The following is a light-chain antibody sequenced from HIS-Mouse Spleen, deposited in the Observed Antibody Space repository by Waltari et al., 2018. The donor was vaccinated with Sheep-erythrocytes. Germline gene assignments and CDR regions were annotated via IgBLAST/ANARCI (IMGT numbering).Light chain of an antibody. CDR3: CSYVGSYNHV. CDR1: SSDVGGYNY. CDR2: DVS. V-gene: IGLV2-11*01. Sequence: QSALTQPRSVSGSPGPSVTISCTGTSSDVGGYNYVSWYQQHPGKAPKLMIYDVSKRPSGVPDRFSGSKSGNTASLTISGLQAEDEADYYCCSYVGSYNHVFATGTKVTVL. J-gene: IGLJ1*01.